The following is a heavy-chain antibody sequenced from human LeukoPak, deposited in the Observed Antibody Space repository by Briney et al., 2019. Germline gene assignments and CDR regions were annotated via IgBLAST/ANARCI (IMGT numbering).Heavy chain of an antibody. CDR1: GFTFDDYT. J-gene: IGHJ4*02. V-gene: IGHV3-43*01. Sequence: GGSLRLSCAASGFTFDDYTMHWVRQAPGKGLEWVSLISWDGGSTYYADSVKGRFTISRDNSKNSLYLQMNSLRTEDTALYYCAKDSTRIAARYFDYWGQGTLVTVSS. CDR3: AKDSTRIAARYFDY. CDR2: ISWDGGST. D-gene: IGHD6-6*01.